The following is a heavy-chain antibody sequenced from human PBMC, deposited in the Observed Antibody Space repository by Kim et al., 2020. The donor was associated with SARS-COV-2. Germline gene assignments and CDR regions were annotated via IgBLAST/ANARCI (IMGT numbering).Heavy chain of an antibody. J-gene: IGHJ6*02. D-gene: IGHD2-8*01. CDR3: ARDVLLAGGGMDV. V-gene: IGHV1-46*01. Sequence: YAQKFQGRVTMTRDTSTSTVYMELNSLRSEDTDVYYCARDVLLAGGGMDVWGQGTTVTVSS.